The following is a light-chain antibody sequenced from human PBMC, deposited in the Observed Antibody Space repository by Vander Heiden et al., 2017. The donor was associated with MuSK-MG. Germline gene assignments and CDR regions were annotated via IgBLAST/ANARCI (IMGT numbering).Light chain of an antibody. CDR1: QSISNL. V-gene: IGKV1-39*01. CDR2: AAS. Sequence: DIQMTQSPSSLSASVGDRVTITCRASQSISNLLNWYQQRPGKAPNLLISAASSVQSGVPSRFSGSGSGTDFTLTISSLQPEDFATYYCQQTDSTPCSFGQGTKLEIK. J-gene: IGKJ2*04. CDR3: QQTDSTPCS.